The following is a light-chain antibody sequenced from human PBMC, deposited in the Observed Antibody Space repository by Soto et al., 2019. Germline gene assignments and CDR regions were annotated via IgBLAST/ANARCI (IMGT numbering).Light chain of an antibody. CDR3: QQYNNWPPIT. CDR1: QSVSSN. CDR2: GAS. V-gene: IGKV3-15*01. Sequence: EIVMTQSPATLSVSPGERATLSCRASQSVSSNIAWYQQKPGQAPRLLIYGASTRATGIPARFSGSGSVTEFTLTISSLQAEDFAVYYCQQYNNWPPITFGQGTRLEIK. J-gene: IGKJ5*01.